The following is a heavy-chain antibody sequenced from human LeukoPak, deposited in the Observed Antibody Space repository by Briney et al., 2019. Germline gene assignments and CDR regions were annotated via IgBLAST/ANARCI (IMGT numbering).Heavy chain of an antibody. CDR1: GFTFSGSW. CDR2: INQDGSGK. Sequence: GGSLRLSCAASGFTFSGSWMSWVRQAPGKGLEWVANINQDGSGKNYLDSVKGRFTISIDRGKNSLYLQMNSLRDEDTAVYYCARELSWSGRDYWGQGTLVTLSS. V-gene: IGHV3-7*01. D-gene: IGHD3-3*01. J-gene: IGHJ4*02. CDR3: ARELSWSGRDY.